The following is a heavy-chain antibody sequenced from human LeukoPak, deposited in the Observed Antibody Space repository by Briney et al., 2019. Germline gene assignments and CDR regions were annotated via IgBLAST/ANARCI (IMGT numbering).Heavy chain of an antibody. J-gene: IGHJ6*03. CDR2: IKQDGSEK. CDR1: GFDFSKYA. D-gene: IGHD6-13*01. Sequence: GGSLRLSCAASGFDFSKYAMSWVRQAPGKGLEWVANIKQDGSEKYYVDSVKGRFTISRDNAKNSLYLQMNSLRAEDTAVYYCARVGVEQYLVLSYSMDVWGKGTTVTVS. CDR3: ARVGVEQYLVLSYSMDV. V-gene: IGHV3-7*01.